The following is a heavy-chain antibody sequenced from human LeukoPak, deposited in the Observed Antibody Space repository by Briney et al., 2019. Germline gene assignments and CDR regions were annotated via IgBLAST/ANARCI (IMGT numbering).Heavy chain of an antibody. Sequence: KTSETLSLTCTVSGGSISSGDYYWSWIRQPPGKGLEWIAYIYYSGSTHYNPSLKSRVTISVDTSKNQFSLKLNSVTAADTAVYYCARGNPDFYGSGSPFDYWGQGTLVTVSS. J-gene: IGHJ4*02. CDR1: GGSISSGDYY. CDR2: IYYSGST. D-gene: IGHD3-10*01. V-gene: IGHV4-30-4*01. CDR3: ARGNPDFYGSGSPFDY.